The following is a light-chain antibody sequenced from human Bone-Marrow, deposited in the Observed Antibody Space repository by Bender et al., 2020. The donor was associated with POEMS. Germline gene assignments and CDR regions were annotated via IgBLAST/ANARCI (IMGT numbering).Light chain of an antibody. CDR2: GNT. CDR1: SSNIGNHG. J-gene: IGLJ1*01. CDR3: QSTDSSGTYV. V-gene: IGLV1-36*01. Sequence: QSVVTQPPSLSEAPRQRVTISCSGSSSNIGNHGVNWYQQLPGEAPKLLIYGNTNRPSGVPDRFSGSKSATSASLAITGLQAEDEADYYCQSTDSSGTYVFGTGTKVTVL.